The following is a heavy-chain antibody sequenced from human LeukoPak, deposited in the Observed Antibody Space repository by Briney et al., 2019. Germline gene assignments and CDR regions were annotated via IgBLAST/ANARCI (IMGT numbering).Heavy chain of an antibody. CDR1: GGSISSYY. V-gene: IGHV4-59*01. CDR3: ARGGRLNWFDP. J-gene: IGHJ5*02. CDR2: IYYSGST. D-gene: IGHD3-10*01. Sequence: SETLSLTRTVSGGSISSYYWSWIRQPPGKGLEWIGYIYYSGSTNYNPSLKSRVTISVDTSKNQFSLKLSSVTAADTAVYYCARGGRLNWFDPWGQGTLVTVSS.